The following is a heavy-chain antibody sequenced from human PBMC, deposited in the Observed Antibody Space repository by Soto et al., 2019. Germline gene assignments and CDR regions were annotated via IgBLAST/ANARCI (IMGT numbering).Heavy chain of an antibody. CDR2: ISTNGGST. Sequence: GGSLRLSCATSGFNFDDYAMHWVRQAPGKGLEYVSSISTNGGSTHYADSVKGRFTISRDNSKNTVYLQMSSLRAEDTAVYYCVKGEYYYDGSAYYPFDYWGQGTLVTVSS. V-gene: IGHV3-64D*06. J-gene: IGHJ4*02. CDR3: VKGEYYYDGSAYYPFDY. D-gene: IGHD3-22*01. CDR1: GFNFDDYA.